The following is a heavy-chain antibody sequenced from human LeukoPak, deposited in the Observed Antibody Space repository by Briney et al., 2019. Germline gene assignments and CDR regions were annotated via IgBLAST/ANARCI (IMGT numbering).Heavy chain of an antibody. Sequence: ASVKVSCKASGYTFTGYYMHWVRLAPGQGLEWMGWINPNSGGTNYAQKFQGRVTMTRDTSISTAYMELSRLRSDDTAVYYCAFGILLWLRGARGAFDIWGQGTMVTVSS. CDR1: GYTFTGYY. CDR3: AFGILLWLRGARGAFDI. V-gene: IGHV1-2*02. D-gene: IGHD5-18*01. CDR2: INPNSGGT. J-gene: IGHJ3*02.